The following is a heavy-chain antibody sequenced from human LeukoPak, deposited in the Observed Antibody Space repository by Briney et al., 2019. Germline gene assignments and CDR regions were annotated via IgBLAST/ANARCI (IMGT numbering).Heavy chain of an antibody. CDR1: GFTFSSYE. V-gene: IGHV3-9*01. Sequence: GGSLRLSCAASGFTFSSYEMNWVRQAPGKGLEWVSSITWNSDKIKYADSVRGRFTISRDNAKNSLYLQMDSLRAEDTAFYYCAKGGDLLTGYYKGFDYWGQGTLVTVSS. CDR2: ITWNSDKI. J-gene: IGHJ4*02. D-gene: IGHD3-9*01. CDR3: AKGGDLLTGYYKGFDY.